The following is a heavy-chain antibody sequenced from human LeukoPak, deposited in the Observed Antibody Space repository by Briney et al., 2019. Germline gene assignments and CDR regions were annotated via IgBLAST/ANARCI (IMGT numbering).Heavy chain of an antibody. CDR1: GYTLTELS. CDR2: FDPEDGET. J-gene: IGHJ6*02. D-gene: IGHD4-17*01. Sequence: GASVKVSCKVSGYTLTELSMHWVRQAPGKGLEWMGGFDPEDGETIYAQKFQGRVTMTEDTSTDTAYMELSSLRSEDTAVYYCATGTGYGDYILRYYGMDVRGQGTTVTVSS. V-gene: IGHV1-24*01. CDR3: ATGTGYGDYILRYYGMDV.